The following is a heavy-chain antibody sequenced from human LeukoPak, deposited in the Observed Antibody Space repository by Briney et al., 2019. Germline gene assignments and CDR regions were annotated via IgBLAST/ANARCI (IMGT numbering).Heavy chain of an antibody. J-gene: IGHJ4*02. CDR2: ISGSGGNT. D-gene: IGHD1-14*01. CDR3: AKTLNNLYYFDY. V-gene: IGHV3-23*01. CDR1: GFTFSSYA. Sequence: GGSLRLSCAASGFTFSSYAMSWVRQAPGKGLEWVSAISGSGGNTYYADSVRGRFSISRDNSKNTLYLQMNSLRAEDRAVYYCAKTLNNLYYFDYWGQGTLVTVSS.